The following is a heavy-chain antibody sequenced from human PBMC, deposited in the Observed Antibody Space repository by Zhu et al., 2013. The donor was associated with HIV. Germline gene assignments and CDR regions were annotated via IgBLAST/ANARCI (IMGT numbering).Heavy chain of an antibody. J-gene: IGHJ4*02. CDR3: ARDSTTVTTPGNDY. D-gene: IGHD4-17*01. V-gene: IGHV1-2*02. CDR1: GYTFTGYY. CDR2: ITPNSGGT. Sequence: QVQLVQSGAEVKKPGASVKVSCKASGYTFTGYYMHWVRQAPGQGLEWMGWITPNSGGTNFAQKFQGRVTMTRDTSISTAYMELSRLRSDDTAVYYCARDSTTVTTPGNDYWGQGTLVTVSS.